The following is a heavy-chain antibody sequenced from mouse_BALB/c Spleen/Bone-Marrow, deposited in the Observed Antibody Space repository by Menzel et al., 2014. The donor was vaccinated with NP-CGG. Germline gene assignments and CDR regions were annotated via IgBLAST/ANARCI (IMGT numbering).Heavy chain of an antibody. V-gene: IGHV1S130*01. CDR3: ARHHRYAYYFDY. D-gene: IGHD2-14*01. CDR2: IHPNSGNT. J-gene: IGHJ2*01. Sequence: QVQLQQSGSVLVRPGASVKLSCKASGYTFTNSWIPWAKQRPGQGLEWIGEIHPNSGNTNFNEKFKVKATLTVDTSSSTAYVDLSSLTAEDSAVYYCARHHRYAYYFDYWGQGTTITVSS. CDR1: GYTFTNSW.